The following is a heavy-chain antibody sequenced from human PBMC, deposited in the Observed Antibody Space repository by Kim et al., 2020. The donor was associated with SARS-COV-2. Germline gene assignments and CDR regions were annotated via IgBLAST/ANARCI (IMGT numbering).Heavy chain of an antibody. J-gene: IGHJ3*02. D-gene: IGHD4-17*01. CDR3: ATTVTTIDAFDI. CDR1: GFTFSSYG. V-gene: IGHV3-30*03. Sequence: GGSLRLSCAASGFTFSSYGMHWVRQAPGKGLEWVAVISYDGSNKYYADSVKGRFTISRDNSKNTLYLQMNSLRAEDTAVYYCATTVTTIDAFDIWGQGT. CDR2: ISYDGSNK.